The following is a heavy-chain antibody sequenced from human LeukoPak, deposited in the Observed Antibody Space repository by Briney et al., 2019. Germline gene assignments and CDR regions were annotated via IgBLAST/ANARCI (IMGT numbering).Heavy chain of an antibody. Sequence: PSETLSLTCAVSGASISHYSWRWIRQPPGKGLEWIGDIYASGSTSYNPSHTGRVSISIDTSKNQFSLRLGSVTAAETAVYYCARRSSSSWYFDYWGQGILVTVSS. D-gene: IGHD6-13*01. CDR1: GASISHYS. V-gene: IGHV4-4*09. CDR2: IYASGST. J-gene: IGHJ4*02. CDR3: ARRSSSSWYFDY.